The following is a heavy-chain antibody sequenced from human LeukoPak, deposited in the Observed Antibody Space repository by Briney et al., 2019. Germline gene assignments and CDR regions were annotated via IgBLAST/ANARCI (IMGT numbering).Heavy chain of an antibody. V-gene: IGHV3-30-3*01. Sequence: GRSLRLSCAASGFTFSSYAMHWVRQAPGKGLEWVAVISYDGSNKYYADSVKGRFTISRDNSKNTLYLQMNSLRAEDTAVYYCAKGIFGGSRDAFDIWGQGTMVTVSS. J-gene: IGHJ3*02. CDR3: AKGIFGGSRDAFDI. D-gene: IGHD1-26*01. CDR1: GFTFSSYA. CDR2: ISYDGSNK.